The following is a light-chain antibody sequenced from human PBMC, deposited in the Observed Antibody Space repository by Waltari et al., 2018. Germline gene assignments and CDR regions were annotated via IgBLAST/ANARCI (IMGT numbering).Light chain of an antibody. CDR1: DSAFGAADS. Sequence: QAALPQPASLSGSLGQSITISCTGTDSAFGAADSVSWYQHFPGEAPRLIIYEVSNRPSRISIRFYGSKSANTASLTISGLQPDDEADYFCCSHTGIDTWVFGGGTTLTVL. CDR3: CSHTGIDTWV. CDR2: EVS. V-gene: IGLV2-14*01. J-gene: IGLJ3*02.